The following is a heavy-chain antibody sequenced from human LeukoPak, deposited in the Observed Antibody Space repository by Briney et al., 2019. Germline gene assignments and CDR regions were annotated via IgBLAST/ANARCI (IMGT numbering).Heavy chain of an antibody. CDR2: ISYDGRQK. D-gene: IGHD1-26*01. CDR3: AMPSGSRFYQFAY. Sequence: GKSLRLSCAASGFTFSTYGMNWVRQAPGKGLEWVAVISYDGRQKYYADSVKGRFTISRDNSKNTLYLQMNSLRDEDTAVYYCAMPSGSRFYQFAYWGQGTLVTVSS. V-gene: IGHV3-30*07. CDR1: GFTFSTYG. J-gene: IGHJ4*02.